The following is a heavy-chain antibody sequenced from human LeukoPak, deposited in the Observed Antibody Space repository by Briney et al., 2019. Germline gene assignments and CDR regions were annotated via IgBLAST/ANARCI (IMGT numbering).Heavy chain of an antibody. J-gene: IGHJ5*02. CDR2: IRYDGSNK. D-gene: IGHD1-26*01. Sequence: GGSLRLSCAASGFTFSSYGMHWVRQAPGKGLEWVAFIRYDGSNKYYADSVKGRFTISRDNSKNTLYLQMNSLRAEDTAVYYCAKHHIVGAPNWFDPWGQGTLVTVSS. CDR1: GFTFSSYG. CDR3: AKHHIVGAPNWFDP. V-gene: IGHV3-30*02.